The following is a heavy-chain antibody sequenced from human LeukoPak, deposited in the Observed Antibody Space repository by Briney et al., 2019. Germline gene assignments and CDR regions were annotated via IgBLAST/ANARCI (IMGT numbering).Heavy chain of an antibody. CDR3: ARSGDRVGVVVPAAHDWFDP. J-gene: IGHJ5*02. Sequence: ASVKVSCKASGYTFTGYYMHWVRQAPGQGLEWMGWINPNSGGTNYAQKFKGRVTMTRDTSISTAYMELSRLRSDDTAVYYCARSGDRVGVVVPAAHDWFDPWGQGTLVTVSS. D-gene: IGHD2-2*01. CDR2: INPNSGGT. V-gene: IGHV1-2*02. CDR1: GYTFTGYY.